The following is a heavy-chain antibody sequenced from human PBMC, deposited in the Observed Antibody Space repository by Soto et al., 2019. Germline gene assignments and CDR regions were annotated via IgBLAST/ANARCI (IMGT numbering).Heavy chain of an antibody. Sequence: QVQLQESGPGLVKPSETLSLTCTVSGGSISSYYWSWIRQLPGKGVEWIGYIYHSGSTNYNPSLKSRVSSSVDTSKNESSLKHSSVTAADRAVYYCARDLSFYGDSRVGQCYYYYGMDVWGQGTTVTVSS. CDR3: ARDLSFYGDSRVGQCYYYYGMDV. D-gene: IGHD4-17*01. CDR2: IYHSGST. V-gene: IGHV4-59*01. CDR1: GGSISSYY. J-gene: IGHJ6*02.